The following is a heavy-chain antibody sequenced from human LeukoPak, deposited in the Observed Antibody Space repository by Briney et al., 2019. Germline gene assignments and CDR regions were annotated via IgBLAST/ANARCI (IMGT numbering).Heavy chain of an antibody. CDR1: GFAFDEHG. J-gene: IGHJ4*02. CDR3: ARAPITSPFYFDY. Sequence: GGSLRLSCSASGFAFDEHGMSWVRQVPGKGLEWVSGINWSGGSTGYADPLRGRFTISRDNAKNSLYLQMDSLRAEDTALYYCARAPITSPFYFDYWGRGTLVTVSS. V-gene: IGHV3-20*04. D-gene: IGHD2-2*01. CDR2: INWSGGST.